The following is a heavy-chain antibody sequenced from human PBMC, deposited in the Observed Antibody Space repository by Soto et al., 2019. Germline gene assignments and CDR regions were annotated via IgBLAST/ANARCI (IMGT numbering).Heavy chain of an antibody. CDR3: TRDISPGTSGWYFDLFDI. CDR1: GFIFGNYW. V-gene: IGHV3-7*05. J-gene: IGHJ3*02. Sequence: EVQLVESGGGLVQPGGSLRLSCTGSGFIFGNYWMTWVRQAPGQGLEWVANIRKDESKMSYLDSVRGRFTISRDNAKNSLFLQMNDLRAEDTALYYCTRDISPGTSGWYFDLFDILGQRTVVTVSS. D-gene: IGHD6-19*01. CDR2: IRKDESKM.